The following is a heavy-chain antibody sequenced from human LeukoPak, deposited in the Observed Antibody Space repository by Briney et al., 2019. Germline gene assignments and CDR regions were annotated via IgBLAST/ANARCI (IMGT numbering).Heavy chain of an antibody. V-gene: IGHV3-30*07. CDR2: ISYDGSNK. CDR3: AKAHMITGTLHFDY. CDR1: GFTFSSYA. J-gene: IGHJ4*02. Sequence: GRSLRLSCAASGFTFSSYAMHWVRQAPGKGLEWVAVISYDGSNKYYADSVKGRFTISRDNSKNTLYLQMNSLRAEDTAVYYCAKAHMITGTLHFDYWGQGTLVTVSS. D-gene: IGHD1-20*01.